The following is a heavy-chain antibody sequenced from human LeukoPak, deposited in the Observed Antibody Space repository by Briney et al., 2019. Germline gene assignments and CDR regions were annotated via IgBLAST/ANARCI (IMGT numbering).Heavy chain of an antibody. D-gene: IGHD3-3*01. CDR3: ARARAFGVVIWDFDY. V-gene: IGHV4-31*11. J-gene: IGHJ4*02. CDR1: GGSFSGYY. CDR2: IYYSGST. Sequence: SETLSLTCAVYGGSFSGYYWSWIRQHPGKGLEWIGYIYYSGSTYYNPSLKSRVTISLDTSKNQFSLKLSSVTAADTAVYYCARARAFGVVIWDFDYWGQGTLVTVSS.